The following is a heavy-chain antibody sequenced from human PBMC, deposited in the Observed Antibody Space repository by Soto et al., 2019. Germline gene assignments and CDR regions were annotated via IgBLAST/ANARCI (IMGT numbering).Heavy chain of an antibody. CDR2: ISAYNGDT. Sequence: QVPLLQSGAEVKKPGASVKVSCKASGYTFTNYGITWVRQAPGQGLEWMGWISAYNGDTHYTQRLQGRVTMTTDTSTSTAYMELRGLRSDDTAVYYCARVRQRVGYFYYYIDGWGKGTTVTVS. CDR1: GYTFTNYG. V-gene: IGHV1-18*01. D-gene: IGHD6-6*01. J-gene: IGHJ6*03. CDR3: ARVRQRVGYFYYYIDG.